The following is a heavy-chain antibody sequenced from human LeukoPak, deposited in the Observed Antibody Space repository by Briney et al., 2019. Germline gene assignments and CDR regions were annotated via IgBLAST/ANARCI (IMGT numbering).Heavy chain of an antibody. Sequence: GGTLRLSCAASGFTFSSYAMSWVRQAPGKGLEWVSAISGSGGSTYYADSVKGRFTISRDNSKNTLYLQMNSLRAEDTAVYYCAKTGEYQLLFGSYYYYYGMDVWGQGTTVTVSS. CDR1: GFTFSSYA. D-gene: IGHD2-2*01. CDR3: AKTGEYQLLFGSYYYYYGMDV. CDR2: ISGSGGST. V-gene: IGHV3-23*01. J-gene: IGHJ6*02.